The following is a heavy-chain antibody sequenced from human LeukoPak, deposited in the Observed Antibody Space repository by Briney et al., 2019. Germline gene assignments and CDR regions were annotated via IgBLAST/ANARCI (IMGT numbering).Heavy chain of an antibody. Sequence: SETLSLTCAVYGGSFSGYYWSWIRQPPGKGLEWIGEINHSGSTNYNPSLKSRGTISVDTSKNQFSLKLSSVTAADTAVYYCARSGLRITIFGVVGNWFDPWGQGTLVTVSS. CDR2: INHSGST. CDR3: ARSGLRITIFGVVGNWFDP. CDR1: GGSFSGYY. D-gene: IGHD3-3*01. V-gene: IGHV4-34*01. J-gene: IGHJ5*02.